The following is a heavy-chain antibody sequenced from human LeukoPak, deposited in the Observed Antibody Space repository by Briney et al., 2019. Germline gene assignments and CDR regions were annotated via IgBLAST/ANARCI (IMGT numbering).Heavy chain of an antibody. J-gene: IGHJ4*02. CDR3: AKVPRWDIVVVPAAVDY. CDR1: GFTVSSNS. Sequence: GGSLRLSCAASGFTVSSNSMNWVRRAPGEGLQWVSVIYSGGNTYYADSVKGRFTISRDNSKNTLYLQMNSLRAEDTAVYYCAKVPRWDIVVVPAAVDYWGQGTLVTVSS. D-gene: IGHD2-2*01. CDR2: IYSGGNT. V-gene: IGHV3-53*01.